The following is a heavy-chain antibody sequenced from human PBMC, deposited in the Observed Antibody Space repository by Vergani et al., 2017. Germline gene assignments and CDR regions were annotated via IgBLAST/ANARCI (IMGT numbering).Heavy chain of an antibody. V-gene: IGHV3-48*03. D-gene: IGHD1-26*01. CDR3: ARAVGVGARDY. J-gene: IGHJ4*02. CDR2: ISSSGSTI. Sequence: EVQLVESGGGLVQPGGSLRLSCAASGFTFSSYEMNWVRQAPGKGLEWVSYISSSGSTIYYADSVKGRFTISIDNAKNSLYLQMNSLRAEDTAVYYCARAVGVGARDYWGQGTLVTVSS. CDR1: GFTFSSYE.